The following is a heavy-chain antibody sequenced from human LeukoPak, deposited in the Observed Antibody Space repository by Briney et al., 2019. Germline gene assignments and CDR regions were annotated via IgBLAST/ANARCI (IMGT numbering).Heavy chain of an antibody. Sequence: SETLSLTCTVSGGSISSGYYYWSWIRQPAGKGLEWIGRIYASGLTDYSPSLRSRLTISLDRSQNQFSLELSSVTAADTAVYYCARHTSDGDFAFDLWGQGTMVTVSS. D-gene: IGHD4-17*01. CDR2: IYASGLT. CDR1: GGSISSGYYY. CDR3: ARHTSDGDFAFDL. J-gene: IGHJ3*01. V-gene: IGHV4-61*02.